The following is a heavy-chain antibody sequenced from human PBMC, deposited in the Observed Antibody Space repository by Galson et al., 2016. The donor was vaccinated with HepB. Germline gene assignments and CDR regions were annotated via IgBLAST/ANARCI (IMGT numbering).Heavy chain of an antibody. V-gene: IGHV5-10-1*01. J-gene: IGHJ4*02. Sequence: QSGAEVKKPGESLRISCKSSAYSFTNYWITWVRQLPGKGLEWTGNIDPSDSHTNYRPSFQGHITNPVDKPISTASLQWSRLKASDTAMYYCVTFLAYGYYFDYWGQGTLVTVSS. CDR3: VTFLAYGYYFDY. CDR2: IDPSDSHT. CDR1: AYSFTNYW. D-gene: IGHD3-10*01.